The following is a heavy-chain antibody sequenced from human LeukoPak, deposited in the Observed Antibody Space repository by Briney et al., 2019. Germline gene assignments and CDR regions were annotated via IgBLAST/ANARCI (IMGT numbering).Heavy chain of an antibody. CDR1: GGSISSYY. CDR3: ASGYSSSWYAEYFQH. V-gene: IGHV4-59*01. J-gene: IGHJ1*01. D-gene: IGHD6-13*01. Sequence: NASETLSLTCTVSGGSISSYYWSWIRQPPGKGLEWIGYIYYSGSTNYNPSLKSRVTISVDTSKNQFSLKLSSMTAADTAVYHCASGYSSSWYAEYFQHWGQGTLLTVSS. CDR2: IYYSGST.